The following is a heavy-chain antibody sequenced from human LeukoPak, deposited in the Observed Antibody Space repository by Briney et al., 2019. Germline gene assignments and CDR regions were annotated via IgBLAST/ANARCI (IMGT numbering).Heavy chain of an antibody. CDR1: GLTFSNYS. D-gene: IGHD6-13*01. V-gene: IGHV3-30*03. J-gene: IGHJ4*02. Sequence: PGGSLRLSCAASGLTFSNYSMHWVRQAPGKGLEWVAIISYDGSTKYYADSVKGRFTISRDNSKNTLYLQMNSLRAEDTALYYCARGISAAGYFDYWGLGTLLTVSS. CDR2: ISYDGSTK. CDR3: ARGISAAGYFDY.